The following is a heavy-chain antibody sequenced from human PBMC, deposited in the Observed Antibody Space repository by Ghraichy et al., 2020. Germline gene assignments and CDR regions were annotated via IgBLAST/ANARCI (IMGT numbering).Heavy chain of an antibody. CDR1: GFSLTTTGMC. Sequence: SGPTLVKPTQTLTLTCTFSGFSLTTTGMCVSWLRQPPGKALEWLAHIDWHDDKSYSKSLRTRLTISKDTSKDQVVLTVTNMDPVDTATYFCARSSRGRNNYPWVLFDHWGLGTLVTVSS. J-gene: IGHJ4*02. D-gene: IGHD4/OR15-4a*01. V-gene: IGHV2-70*01. CDR2: IDWHDDK. CDR3: ARSSRGRNNYPWVLFDH.